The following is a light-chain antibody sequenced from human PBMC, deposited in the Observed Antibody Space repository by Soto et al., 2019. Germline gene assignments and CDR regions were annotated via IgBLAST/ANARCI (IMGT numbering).Light chain of an antibody. V-gene: IGKV1-33*01. Sequence: DIQMTQSPSSLSASVGDRVTITCQASHDIDKYLNWYQHKAGKAPKLLIYDASRLETGVPSRFSGSGSGTDFSFTISSLQPEDIATYYCQQYDSLPLTFGGGTKVEI. CDR3: QQYDSLPLT. CDR2: DAS. J-gene: IGKJ4*01. CDR1: HDIDKY.